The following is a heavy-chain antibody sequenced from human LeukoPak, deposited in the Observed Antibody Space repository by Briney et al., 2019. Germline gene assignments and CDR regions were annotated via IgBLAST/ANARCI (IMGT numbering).Heavy chain of an antibody. CDR2: MNPNSGNA. D-gene: IGHD2-2*01. V-gene: IGHV1-8*01. Sequence: ASVKVCCKASGYTFTSYDINWLRQATGQGLEGMGWMNPNSGNAGYEQEFQRRVTMTRNTSISTTYMEPSSLRSEDTAVYYCARCGSRYQLHYWGQGTLVTVSS. CDR1: GYTFTSYD. CDR3: ARCGSRYQLHY. J-gene: IGHJ4*02.